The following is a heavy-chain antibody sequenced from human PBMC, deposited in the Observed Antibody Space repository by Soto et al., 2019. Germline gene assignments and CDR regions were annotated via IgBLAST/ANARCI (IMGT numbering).Heavy chain of an antibody. V-gene: IGHV3-30-3*01. D-gene: IGHD3-22*01. Sequence: GGSLRLSCAASGFTFSSYAMHWVRQAPGKGLEWVAVISYDGSNKYYADSVKGRFTISRDNSKNTLYLQMNSLRAEDTAVYYCAREITMIVVVSPPGGMDVWGQGTTVTVSS. CDR3: AREITMIVVVSPPGGMDV. CDR1: GFTFSSYA. CDR2: ISYDGSNK. J-gene: IGHJ6*02.